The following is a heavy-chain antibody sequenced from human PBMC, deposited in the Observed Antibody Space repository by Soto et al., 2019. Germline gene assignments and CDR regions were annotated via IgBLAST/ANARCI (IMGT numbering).Heavy chain of an antibody. CDR1: GFTFSSYG. Sequence: PGGSLRLSCAASGFTFSSYGMHWVRQAPGKGLEWVAVIWYDGSNKYYADSVKGRFTISRDNSKNTLYLQMNSLRAEDTAVYYCASSYYDSSGYNFDYWGQGTLVTVSS. D-gene: IGHD3-22*01. J-gene: IGHJ4*02. CDR3: ASSYYDSSGYNFDY. CDR2: IWYDGSNK. V-gene: IGHV3-33*01.